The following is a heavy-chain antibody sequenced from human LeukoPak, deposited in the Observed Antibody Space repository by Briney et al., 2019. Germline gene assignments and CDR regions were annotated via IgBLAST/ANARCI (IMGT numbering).Heavy chain of an antibody. V-gene: IGHV1-69*13. CDR1: GGTFSSYA. Sequence: ASVKVSCKASGGTFSSYAISWVRQAPGKGLEWMGGIIPIFGTANYAQKFQGRVTITADESTSTAYMELSSLRSEDTAVYYCASQYYYDSSGYYYVGSLDYWGQGTLVTVSS. D-gene: IGHD3-22*01. J-gene: IGHJ4*02. CDR3: ASQYYYDSSGYYYVGSLDY. CDR2: IIPIFGTA.